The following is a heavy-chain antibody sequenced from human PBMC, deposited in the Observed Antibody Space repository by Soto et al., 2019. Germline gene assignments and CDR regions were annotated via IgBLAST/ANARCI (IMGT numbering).Heavy chain of an antibody. Sequence: EVQLLESGGGLEQPGGSLRLSCAASGFTFSSYAMSWVRQAPGKGLEWVSAISGSGGTTYYADSVKGRFTISRDNSKNTLHLQMNSLSAEDTAVYYCAKGGLGYGFDIWGQGTMVTVSS. CDR3: AKGGLGYGFDI. CDR1: GFTFSSYA. J-gene: IGHJ3*02. CDR2: ISGSGGTT. V-gene: IGHV3-23*01. D-gene: IGHD7-27*01.